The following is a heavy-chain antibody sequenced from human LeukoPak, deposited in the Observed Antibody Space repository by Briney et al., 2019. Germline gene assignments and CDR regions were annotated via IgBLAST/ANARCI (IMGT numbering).Heavy chain of an antibody. Sequence: ASVKVSCKASGYTFTGYYMHWVRQAPGQGLEWMGWINPNSGGTNYAQKFQGRVTMTRDASISTAYMELSRLRSDDTAVYYCATGLAWGHYMDVWGKGTTVTVSS. J-gene: IGHJ6*03. CDR1: GYTFTGYY. D-gene: IGHD7-27*01. CDR3: ATGLAWGHYMDV. V-gene: IGHV1-2*02. CDR2: INPNSGGT.